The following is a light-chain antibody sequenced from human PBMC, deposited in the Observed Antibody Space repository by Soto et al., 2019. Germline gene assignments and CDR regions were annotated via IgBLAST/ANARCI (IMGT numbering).Light chain of an antibody. J-gene: IGKJ4*01. CDR1: QNVATN. V-gene: IGKV3D-15*01. CDR3: QQYYHWGLS. Sequence: VMTQSPDNLSVSPGERVTVFCRASQNVATNIAWYQVKPAQAPRLLIYGSSTRATGIPATFSGSGSGTHFSLTISSLQSEDSAVYYCQQYYHWGLSFGGGTKVEI. CDR2: GSS.